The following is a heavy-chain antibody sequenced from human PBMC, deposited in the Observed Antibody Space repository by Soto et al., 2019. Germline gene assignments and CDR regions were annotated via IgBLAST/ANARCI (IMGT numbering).Heavy chain of an antibody. D-gene: IGHD4-4*01. CDR2: IYPGDSDT. J-gene: IGHJ6*02. CDR3: ARHIGHYSTVTTFSSYYYGMDF. Sequence: PGESLKISCQGFGYTLTNSFSSYWIGWVRQMPGKGLEWMGIIYPGDSDTRYSPSFQGQVTISADKSISTAYLQWSSLKASDTAMYYCARHIGHYSTVTTFSSYYYGMDFWGQGTSVTVSS. CDR1: GYTLTNSFSSYW. V-gene: IGHV5-51*01.